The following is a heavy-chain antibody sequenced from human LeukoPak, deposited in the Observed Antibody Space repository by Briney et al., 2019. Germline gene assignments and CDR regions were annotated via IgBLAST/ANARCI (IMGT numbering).Heavy chain of an antibody. CDR3: AKDQWLVFYY. D-gene: IGHD6-19*01. CDR2: ISGSGGST. CDR1: GFTFSSYA. Sequence: AGGSLRLSCAASGFTFSSYAMSWVRQAPGKGLEWVSAISGSGGSTYYADSVKGRFTISRDNSKNTLYMQMNSLRAEDTAVYYCAKDQWLVFYYWGQGTLVTVSS. V-gene: IGHV3-23*01. J-gene: IGHJ4*02.